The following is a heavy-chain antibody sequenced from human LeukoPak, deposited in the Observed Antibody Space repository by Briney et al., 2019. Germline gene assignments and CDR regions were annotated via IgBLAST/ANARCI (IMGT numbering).Heavy chain of an antibody. CDR3: ARDGDYGDWGY. J-gene: IGHJ4*02. D-gene: IGHD4-17*01. Sequence: GGSLRLSCAASGFTFSNYVMHWVRQAPGKGLEWVAVISYDGSNKYYADSVKGRFTISRDNSKNTLYLQMNSLRVEDTAVYYCARDGDYGDWGYWGQGTLVTVSS. CDR2: ISYDGSNK. CDR1: GFTFSNYV. V-gene: IGHV3-30-3*01.